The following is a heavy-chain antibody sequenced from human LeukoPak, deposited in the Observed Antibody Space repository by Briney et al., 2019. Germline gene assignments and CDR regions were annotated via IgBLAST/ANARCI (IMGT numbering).Heavy chain of an antibody. CDR2: ISGSGGST. CDR1: GFTFSSYA. Sequence: GGSLRLSCAASGFTFSSYAMSWVRQAPGKGLEWVSAISGSGGSTYYADSVKGRFTISIDNSKNTLYLQMNSLRAEDTAVYYCAKLMRSYNWNDFDYWGQGTLVTVSS. J-gene: IGHJ4*02. CDR3: AKLMRSYNWNDFDY. D-gene: IGHD1-1*01. V-gene: IGHV3-23*01.